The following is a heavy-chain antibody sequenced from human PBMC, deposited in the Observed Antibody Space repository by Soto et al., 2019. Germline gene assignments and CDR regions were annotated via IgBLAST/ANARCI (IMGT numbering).Heavy chain of an antibody. CDR1: GGTFSSYA. CDR2: VIPIFGTA. J-gene: IGHJ6*02. V-gene: IGHV1-69*13. CDR3: ARAPLWFGVNYYYYGMDV. Sequence: SVKVSCKASGGTFSSYAISWVRQAPGQGLEWMGGVIPIFGTANYAQKFQGRVTITADESTSTAYMELSSLRSEDTAVYYCARAPLWFGVNYYYYGMDVWGQGPTVTVSS. D-gene: IGHD3-10*01.